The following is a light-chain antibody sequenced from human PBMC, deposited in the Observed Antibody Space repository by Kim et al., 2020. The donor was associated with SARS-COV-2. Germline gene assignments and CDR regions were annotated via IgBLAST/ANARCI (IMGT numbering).Light chain of an antibody. CDR1: KLGDKY. J-gene: IGLJ2*01. V-gene: IGLV3-1*01. CDR2: QDT. CDR3: QAWDSSTAV. Sequence: VSPGQTASITCSGDKLGDKYACWYQQKPGQPPVLVIYQDTKRPSGIPERFSGSNSGNTATLTISGTQAMDEADYYCQAWDSSTAVFGGGTQLTVL.